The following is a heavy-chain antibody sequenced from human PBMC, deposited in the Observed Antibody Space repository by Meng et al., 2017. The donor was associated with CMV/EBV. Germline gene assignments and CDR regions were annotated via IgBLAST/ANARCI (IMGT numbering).Heavy chain of an antibody. J-gene: IGHJ4*02. CDR1: GGPFSSYA. CDR3: ARMPRDGYNYIDY. V-gene: IGHV1-69*12. CDR2: IIPIFGTA. D-gene: IGHD5-24*01. Sequence: QVQLVQSGAEVKKPGSSWKASGKASGGPFSSYAISWVRQAPGQGLEWMGGIIPIFGTANYAQKFQGRVTITADESTSTAYMELSSLRSEDTAVYYCARMPRDGYNYIDYWGQGTLVTVSS.